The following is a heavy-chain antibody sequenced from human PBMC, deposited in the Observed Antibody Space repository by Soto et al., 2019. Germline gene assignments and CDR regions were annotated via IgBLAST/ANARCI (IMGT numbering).Heavy chain of an antibody. V-gene: IGHV3-23*01. J-gene: IGHJ3*02. CDR2: ISGSGGST. D-gene: IGHD3-16*01. CDR3: AKDQWGVITFGGAHPEEGAPFPYGDDAFDI. Sequence: EVQLLESGGGLVQPGGSLRLSCAASGFTFSSYAMSWVRQAPGKGLEWVSAISGSGGSTYYADSVKGRFTISRDNSKNTLYLQMNSLRAEDTAVYYCAKDQWGVITFGGAHPEEGAPFPYGDDAFDIWGQGTMVTVSS. CDR1: GFTFSSYA.